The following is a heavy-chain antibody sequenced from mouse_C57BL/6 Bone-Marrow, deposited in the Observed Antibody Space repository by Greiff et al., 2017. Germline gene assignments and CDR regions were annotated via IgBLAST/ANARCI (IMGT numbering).Heavy chain of an antibody. D-gene: IGHD1-1*01. V-gene: IGHV8-5*01. CDR1: GFSLSTSNMG. CDR3: AQIPIYYYGSTWFAY. Sequence: QVTLKVSGPGILQPSQTLSLTCSFSGFSLSTSNMGIGWIRQPSGKGLEWLAHIWWNDDKYYNPSLKSRLTISKDTSTNQVFLKITSVDTADTATYYSAQIPIYYYGSTWFAYWGQGTLVTVSA. J-gene: IGHJ3*01. CDR2: IWWNDDK.